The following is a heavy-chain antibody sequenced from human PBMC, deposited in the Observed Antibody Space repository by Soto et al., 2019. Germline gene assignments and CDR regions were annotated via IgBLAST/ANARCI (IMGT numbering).Heavy chain of an antibody. CDR3: VRDGTKTLRDWFDP. CDR2: IYATGTT. D-gene: IGHD1-1*01. J-gene: IGHJ5*02. Sequence: SETLSLTCTVSGASISGFYWSWVRKSAGKGLEWIGRIYATGTTDYNPSLKSRVMMSVDTSKKQFSLKLRSVTAADTAVYYCVRDGTKTLRDWFDPWGQGISVTVSS. V-gene: IGHV4-4*07. CDR1: GASISGFY.